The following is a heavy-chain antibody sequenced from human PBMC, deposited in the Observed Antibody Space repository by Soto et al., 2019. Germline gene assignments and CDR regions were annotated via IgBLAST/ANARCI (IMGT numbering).Heavy chain of an antibody. CDR3: ARLGCSSTSCYTTGYYYYYGMDV. Sequence: GESLKISCKGSGHSFTSYWISWVRQMPGKGLEWMGRIDPSDSYTNYSPSFQGHVTISADKSISTAYLQWSSLKASDTAMYYCARLGCSSTSCYTTGYYYYYGMDVWGQGTTVTVSS. CDR1: GHSFTSYW. D-gene: IGHD2-2*02. CDR2: IDPSDSYT. V-gene: IGHV5-10-1*01. J-gene: IGHJ6*02.